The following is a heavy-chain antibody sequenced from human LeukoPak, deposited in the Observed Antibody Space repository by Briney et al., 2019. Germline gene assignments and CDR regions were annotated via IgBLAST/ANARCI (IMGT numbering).Heavy chain of an antibody. J-gene: IGHJ5*02. D-gene: IGHD6-13*01. CDR2: ISDSGDYA. CDR1: GFTFSAYA. CDR3: AKKRDGITAANWFDP. V-gene: IGHV3-23*01. Sequence: GGSLRLSCVTSGFTFSAYAMSWVRQAPGKGLEWVSIISDSGDYAYHADSVKGRFTISRDDSKNTLYLQMNSLRAEDTAVYYCAKKRDGITAANWFDPRGQGTLVTVSS.